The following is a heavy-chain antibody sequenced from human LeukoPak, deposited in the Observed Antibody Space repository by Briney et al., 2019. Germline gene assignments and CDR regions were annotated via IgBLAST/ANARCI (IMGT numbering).Heavy chain of an antibody. CDR2: INSYSSDI. V-gene: IGHV3-21*01. J-gene: IGHJ3*02. CDR3: ARKRSPGAFDI. CDR1: GFTFSSYS. Sequence: PGGSLRLSCATSGFTFSSYSMTWARQAPGKGLDWVSSINSYSSDIYYADSVKGRSTISRDNAKNSLYLQMNSLRAEDTAVYYCARKRSPGAFDIWGQGTMVTVSS.